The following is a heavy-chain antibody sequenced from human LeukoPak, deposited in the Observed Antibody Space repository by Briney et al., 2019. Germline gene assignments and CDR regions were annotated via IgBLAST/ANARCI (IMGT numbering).Heavy chain of an antibody. CDR2: IIPILGIA. V-gene: IGHV1-69*04. CDR3: ARGSGYSYGSYYYGMDV. J-gene: IGHJ6*02. Sequence: GGSVKVSCKASGGTFSSYAISWVRPAPGQGLEWMGRIIPILGIANYAQKFQGRVTITADKSTSTAYMELSSLRSEDTAVYYCARGSGYSYGSYYYGMDVWGQGTTVTVSS. CDR1: GGTFSSYA. D-gene: IGHD5-18*01.